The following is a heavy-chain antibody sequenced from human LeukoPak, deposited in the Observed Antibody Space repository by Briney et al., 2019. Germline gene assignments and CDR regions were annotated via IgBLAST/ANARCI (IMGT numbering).Heavy chain of an antibody. J-gene: IGHJ4*02. CDR2: INHSEST. D-gene: IGHD1-26*01. Sequence: SETLSLMCTVSGPSIRGYYWRWTRHPPGEGLEWIRYINHSESTNYNPSLKSRVTISVDTSKNQFSLNLNYANAADTAVYYCTRDRYRLSNWSPGTLVTVAS. CDR1: GPSIRGYY. CDR3: TRDRYRLSN. V-gene: IGHV4-59*01.